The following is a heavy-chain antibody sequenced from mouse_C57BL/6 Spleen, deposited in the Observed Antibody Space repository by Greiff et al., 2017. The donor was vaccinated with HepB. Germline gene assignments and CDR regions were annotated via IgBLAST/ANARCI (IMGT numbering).Heavy chain of an antibody. CDR1: GFTFTSYW. D-gene: IGHD2-2*01. V-gene: IGHV1-5*01. J-gene: IGHJ2*01. CDR3: TEGYDYFDY. CDR2: IYPGNSDT. Sequence: VHVKQSGTVLARPGASVKMSCKTSGFTFTSYWMHWVKQRPGQGLEWIGAIYPGNSDTSYNQKFKGKAKLTAVTSASTAYMELSSLTNEDSAVYYCTEGYDYFDYWGQGTTLTVSS.